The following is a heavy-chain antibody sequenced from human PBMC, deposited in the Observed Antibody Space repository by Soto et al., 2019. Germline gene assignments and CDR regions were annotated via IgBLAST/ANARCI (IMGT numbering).Heavy chain of an antibody. CDR3: VRTSLVVAAATREDY. V-gene: IGHV3-74*01. Sequence: EVQLVESGGGLVQPGGSLRLSCAASGFTFSSYWMHLCRQAPGKGLVWVSRINSDGSSTSYADSVKGRFTISRDNAKNTLYLQMNSLRAEDTAVYYCVRTSLVVAAATREDYWGQGTLVTVSS. CDR1: GFTFSSYW. CDR2: INSDGSST. D-gene: IGHD2-15*01. J-gene: IGHJ4*02.